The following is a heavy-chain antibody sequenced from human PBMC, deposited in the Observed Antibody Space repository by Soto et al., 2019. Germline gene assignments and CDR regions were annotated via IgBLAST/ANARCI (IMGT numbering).Heavy chain of an antibody. D-gene: IGHD1-7*01. CDR1: GFTFGDYW. J-gene: IGHJ4*02. CDR2: MTGDGRTT. V-gene: IGHV3-74*03. Sequence: GGSLRLSCAASGFTFGDYWMHWVRQPPGKGPEWVSRMTGDGRTTQYADSVKGRFTISRDNAKNPLYLQMNSLRAEDTAVYYCEVTGTTYFDYWGQGTLVTVSS. CDR3: EVTGTTYFDY.